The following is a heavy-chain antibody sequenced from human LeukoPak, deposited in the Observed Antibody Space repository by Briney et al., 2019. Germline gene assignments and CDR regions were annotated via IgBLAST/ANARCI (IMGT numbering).Heavy chain of an antibody. CDR1: GFIFSSYG. J-gene: IGHJ6*03. CDR2: IRYDGSNK. CDR3: ARDPYSGNYGAYYYYYMDV. V-gene: IGHV3-30*02. D-gene: IGHD1-26*01. Sequence: PGGSLRLSCAASGFIFSSYGMHWVRQAPGKGLEWVAFIRYDGSNKDYAESVKGRFTISRDNSKNTLYLQMNSLRAEDTAVYYCARDPYSGNYGAYYYYYMDVWGKGTTVTISS.